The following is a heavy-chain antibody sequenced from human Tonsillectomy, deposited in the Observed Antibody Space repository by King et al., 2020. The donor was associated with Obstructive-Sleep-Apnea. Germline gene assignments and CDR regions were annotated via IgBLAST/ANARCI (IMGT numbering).Heavy chain of an antibody. CDR2: IYLGDSAT. V-gene: IGHV5-51*01. J-gene: IGHJ5*02. CDR1: GYSFTIYW. D-gene: IGHD3-16*01. Sequence: QLVQSGAEVKKPGESLKISCKGSGYSFTIYWIGWVRQLPGKGLEWMGSIYLGDSATRYSPSFQGQVTISADKSISTAYLQWSSLKASDTAMYYCASCLDPYNWFDPWGQGTLVTVSS. CDR3: ASCLDPYNWFDP.